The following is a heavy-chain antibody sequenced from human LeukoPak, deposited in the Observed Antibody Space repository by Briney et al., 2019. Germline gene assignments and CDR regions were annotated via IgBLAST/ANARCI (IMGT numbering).Heavy chain of an antibody. J-gene: IGHJ4*02. CDR1: GFTFTSYA. Sequence: GRSLRLSCAASGFTFTSYAMHWVRQAPGKGLEWVAVISYDGNNKFYADFVKGRFTISRDNSKNTLYLEINNLRAEDTAVYYCARDLETSRTGPYEYWGQGTLVTVS. V-gene: IGHV3-30*04. D-gene: IGHD1-14*01. CDR3: ARDLETSRTGPYEY. CDR2: ISYDGNNK.